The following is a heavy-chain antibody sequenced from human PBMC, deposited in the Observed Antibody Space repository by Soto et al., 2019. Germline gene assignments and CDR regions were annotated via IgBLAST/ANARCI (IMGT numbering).Heavy chain of an antibody. CDR2: IYHSGST. D-gene: IGHD3-10*01. Sequence: SETLSLTCAVSGVSISSSNWWSWVRQPPGKGLEWIGEIYHSGSTNYNPSLKSRVTISVDKSKNQFSLKLSSVTAADTAVYYCATFYGSGSYQDYWGQGTLVTVSS. CDR3: ATFYGSGSYQDY. V-gene: IGHV4-4*02. J-gene: IGHJ4*02. CDR1: GVSISSSNW.